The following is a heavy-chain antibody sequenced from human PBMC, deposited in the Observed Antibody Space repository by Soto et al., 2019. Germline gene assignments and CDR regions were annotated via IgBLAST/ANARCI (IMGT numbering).Heavy chain of an antibody. CDR2: ISVHNGKT. Sequence: QVQLVQSGAEVKKPGASVKVSCKASGYIFINYGLSWVRQAPGEGLEWMGWISVHNGKTHYAQKFQGRVTISTAESTSTASLHRMSLRSDDAAVYYCARDDRQVAGAEAVVTAPRACPGMHVWGHGTTVLVSS. CDR1: GYIFINYG. V-gene: IGHV1-18*01. D-gene: IGHD2-21*02. J-gene: IGHJ6*02. CDR3: ARDDRQVAGAEAVVTAPRACPGMHV.